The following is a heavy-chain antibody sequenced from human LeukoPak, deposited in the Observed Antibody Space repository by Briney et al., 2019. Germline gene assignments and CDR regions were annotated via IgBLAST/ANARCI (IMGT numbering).Heavy chain of an antibody. D-gene: IGHD6-19*01. Sequence: SETLSLTCAVYGGSFSGYYWSWLRQPPGKGLEWIGEIYHSGSTNYNPSLKSRVTISVDKSKNQFSLKLSSVTAADTAVYYCTRVAPQEQWLIYWYFDLWGRGTQVTISS. CDR1: GGSFSGYY. V-gene: IGHV4-34*01. CDR3: TRVAPQEQWLIYWYFDL. J-gene: IGHJ2*01. CDR2: IYHSGST.